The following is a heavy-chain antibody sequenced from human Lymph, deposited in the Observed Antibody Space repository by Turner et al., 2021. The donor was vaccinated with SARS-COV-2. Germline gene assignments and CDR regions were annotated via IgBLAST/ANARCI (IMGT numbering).Heavy chain of an antibody. CDR3: ARSRDLQSMVRGVDPFDY. D-gene: IGHD3-10*01. J-gene: IGHJ4*02. CDR2: INPNSGCT. CDR1: GYTFTGYY. V-gene: IGHV1-2*02. Sequence: QVQLVQSGAEVRKPGASVKVSCKASGYTFTGYYMHWVRQAPGQGLECMGGINPNSGCTNYAQKFQGRVTMTRDTSISTAYMELSRLRSDDTAVYYCARSRDLQSMVRGVDPFDYWGQGTLVTVSS.